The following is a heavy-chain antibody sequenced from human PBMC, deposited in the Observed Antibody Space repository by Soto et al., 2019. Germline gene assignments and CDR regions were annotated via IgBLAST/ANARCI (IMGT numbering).Heavy chain of an antibody. CDR1: GFTLSSYA. V-gene: IGHV3-23*01. CDR3: AHLASPIAHYYYYYSMAV. J-gene: IGHJ6*02. CDR2: ISGSGGST. D-gene: IGHD3-22*01. Sequence: GGSLRLSCAASGFTLSSYAMSWVLQAPGKGLEWVSAISGSGGSTYYADSVKGRFTISRDNSKNTLYLQMTNMDPVDTATYYCAHLASPIAHYYYYYSMAVRGQGTTVTVSS.